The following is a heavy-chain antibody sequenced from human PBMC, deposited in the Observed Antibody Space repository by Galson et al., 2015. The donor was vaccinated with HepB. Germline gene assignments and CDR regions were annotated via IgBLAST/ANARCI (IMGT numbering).Heavy chain of an antibody. J-gene: IGHJ4*02. Sequence: PLRLSCAASGFSLSSYSMNWVRQAPGKGLECLSAISSSSLYLYQADSVTGRFPTSSAHATTSLYLQMNSLRAEDTAVYYCARGKYDSGTDYYFDYWGQGTLVTVSS. CDR1: GFSLSSYS. CDR3: ARGKYDSGTDYYFDY. D-gene: IGHD3-22*01. CDR2: ISSSSLYL. V-gene: IGHV3-21*01.